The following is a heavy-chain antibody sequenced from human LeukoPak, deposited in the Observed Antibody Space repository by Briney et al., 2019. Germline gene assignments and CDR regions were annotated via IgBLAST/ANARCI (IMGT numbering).Heavy chain of an antibody. J-gene: IGHJ4*02. CDR1: GDSVSINSAA. V-gene: IGHV6-1*01. Sequence: SRSLSLTCAISGDSVSINSAAWNWIRQSPSRGLEWLGRTYYRSKWYNDYAVSVKSRITINPDTSKNQFSLQLNSVTPEDTAVYYCARDLLGTGEFFTFDYWGQGTLVTVSS. D-gene: IGHD7-27*01. CDR2: TYYRSKWYN. CDR3: ARDLLGTGEFFTFDY.